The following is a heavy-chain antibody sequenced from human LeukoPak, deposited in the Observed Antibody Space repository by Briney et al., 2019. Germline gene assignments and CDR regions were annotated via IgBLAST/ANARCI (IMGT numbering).Heavy chain of an antibody. CDR1: GFTFSNYA. D-gene: IGHD3-10*01. V-gene: IGHV3-30*02. CDR3: AKDHPYGSGSYYNGILDY. Sequence: GGSLRLSCAASGFTFSNYAMSWVRQAPGKGLEWVAFIRYDGINKYYADSVKGRFTISRNNSKNTLYLQMNSLRAEDTAVYYCAKDHPYGSGSYYNGILDYWGQGTLVTVSS. J-gene: IGHJ4*02. CDR2: IRYDGINK.